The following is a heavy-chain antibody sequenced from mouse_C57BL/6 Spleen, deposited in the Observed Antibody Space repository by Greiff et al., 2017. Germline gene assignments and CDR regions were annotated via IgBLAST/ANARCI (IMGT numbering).Heavy chain of an antibody. CDR2: IYPGDGDT. D-gene: IGHD2-4*01. CDR3: ARWDYDYDEDY. J-gene: IGHJ2*01. V-gene: IGHV1-82*01. CDR1: GYAFSSSW. Sequence: VKLQESGPELVKPGASVKISCKASGYAFSSSWMNWVKQRPGKGLEWIGRIYPGDGDTNYNGKFKGKATLTADKSSSTAYMQLSSLTSEDSAVYFCARWDYDYDEDYWGQGTTLTVSS.